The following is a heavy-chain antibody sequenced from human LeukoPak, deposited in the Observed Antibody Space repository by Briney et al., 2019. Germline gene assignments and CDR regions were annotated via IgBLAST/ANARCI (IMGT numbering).Heavy chain of an antibody. CDR1: GYTFTSYG. V-gene: IGHV1-8*02. Sequence: GASVKVSCKASGYTFTSYGISWVRQAPGQGLEWMGWMNPNSGNTGYAQKFQGRVTTTRNTSISTAYMELSSLRSEDTAVYYCARAQRNGDPPHWFDPWGQGTLVTVSS. D-gene: IGHD4-17*01. CDR2: MNPNSGNT. CDR3: ARAQRNGDPPHWFDP. J-gene: IGHJ5*02.